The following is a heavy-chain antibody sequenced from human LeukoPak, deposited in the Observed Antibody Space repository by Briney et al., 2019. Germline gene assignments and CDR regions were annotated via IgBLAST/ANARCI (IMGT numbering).Heavy chain of an antibody. CDR2: IYSGGST. CDR1: GLTVSSNY. V-gene: IGHV3-66*01. J-gene: IGHJ4*02. D-gene: IGHD2-2*01. CDR3: ARDSSSHYYFDY. Sequence: PGGSLRLSRAASGLTVSSNYMSWVRQAPGKGLEWVSVIYSGGSTNYADSVKGRFTISRDNSNNMLYLQMNSLRAEDTAVYYCARDSSSHYYFDYWGQGTLVTVSS.